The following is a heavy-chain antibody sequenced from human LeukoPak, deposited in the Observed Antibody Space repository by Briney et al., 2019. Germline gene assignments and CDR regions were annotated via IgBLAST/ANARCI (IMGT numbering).Heavy chain of an antibody. CDR2: INHSGST. CDR1: GGSFSGYY. D-gene: IGHD3-22*01. CDR3: ASSWYYYDSYFDY. Sequence: SETLSLTCAVYGGSFSGYYWSWIRQPPGKGLEWIGEINHSGSTNYNPSLKSRVTISVDTSKNQFSLKLSSVTAADTAVYYCASSWYYYDSYFDYWGQGTLVTVSS. J-gene: IGHJ4*02. V-gene: IGHV4-34*01.